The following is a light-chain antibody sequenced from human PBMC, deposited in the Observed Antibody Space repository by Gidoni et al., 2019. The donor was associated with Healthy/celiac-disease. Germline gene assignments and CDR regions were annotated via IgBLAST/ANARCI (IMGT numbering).Light chain of an antibody. CDR2: LGS. CDR3: MQALQTPG. Sequence: DIVMTQSPLSLPVTPGEPASISCRSSQSLLHSNGYNDLDWDLQKPGQSPQLLIYLGSNRASGVPDRFSGSGSGTDFTLKISRVEAEDVCVYYGMQALQTPGFXQXTRLEIK. J-gene: IGKJ5*01. CDR1: QSLLHSNGYND. V-gene: IGKV2-28*01.